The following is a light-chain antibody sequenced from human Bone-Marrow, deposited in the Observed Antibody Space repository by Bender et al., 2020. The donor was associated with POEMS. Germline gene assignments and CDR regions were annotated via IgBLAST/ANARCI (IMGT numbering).Light chain of an antibody. CDR1: SSDVSGYNY. V-gene: IGLV2-14*03. J-gene: IGLJ3*02. CDR3: SSYTGATWV. CDR2: DVN. Sequence: QSALTQPASVSGSPGQSITISCTGTSSDVSGYNYVSWYQQHPGKAPKLMIYDVNNRPSGISDRFSGSKSGNTASLTISGLQAEGEADYYCSSYTGATWVFGGGTTLSVL.